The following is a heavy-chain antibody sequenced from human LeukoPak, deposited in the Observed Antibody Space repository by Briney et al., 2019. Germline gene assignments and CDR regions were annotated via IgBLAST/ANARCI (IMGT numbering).Heavy chain of an antibody. J-gene: IGHJ4*02. CDR1: GFTFSTYA. Sequence: GGSLRLSCAASGFTFSTYAMSWVRQAPGKGLEWVSTISDSGGSAYYADSVKGRFTISRDNSKNTLYLQMNSLRAEDTAVYYCARGGNSDSPEFDHWGQGTLVSVSS. CDR3: ARGGNSDSPEFDH. CDR2: ISDSGGSA. D-gene: IGHD4-23*01. V-gene: IGHV3-23*01.